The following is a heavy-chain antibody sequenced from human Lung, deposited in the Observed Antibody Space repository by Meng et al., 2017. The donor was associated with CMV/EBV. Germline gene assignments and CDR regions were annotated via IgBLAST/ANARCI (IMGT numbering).Heavy chain of an antibody. CDR3: ARHQNGGTYPLDY. D-gene: IGHD3-16*02. Sequence: VQLTGSGAGVGKPSETLSLPSAVSGGSISTYYWSWIRQPPGKGLEWIGNNYYSGSTNYNPSLASRVTISVDSSKNQFSLKLSSVTAADTAVYYCARHQNGGTYPLDYWGQGTLVTVSS. V-gene: IGHV4-59*08. CDR2: NYYSGST. CDR1: GGSISTYY. J-gene: IGHJ4*02.